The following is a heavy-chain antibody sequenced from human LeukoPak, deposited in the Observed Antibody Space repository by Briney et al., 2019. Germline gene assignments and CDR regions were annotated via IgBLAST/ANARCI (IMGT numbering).Heavy chain of an antibody. Sequence: SETLSLTCIVSGGSTSGGNYYWGWVRRPPGKGLEWIGGISSSGNTYYNPSLKSRITISVDTSKNHFSLKLSSVTAADTAVYYCARLGAGPTYYDFWSGYSSFYFDYWGQGTLVTVSS. CDR3: ARLGAGPTYYDFWSGYSSFYFDY. CDR1: GGSTSGGNYY. J-gene: IGHJ4*02. CDR2: ISSSGNT. D-gene: IGHD3-3*01. V-gene: IGHV4-39*02.